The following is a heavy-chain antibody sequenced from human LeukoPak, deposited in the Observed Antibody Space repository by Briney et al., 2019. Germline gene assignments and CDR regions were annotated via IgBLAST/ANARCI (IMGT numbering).Heavy chain of an antibody. CDR1: GGSISSSSYY. CDR3: ARLDFWSGYYGYNWFDP. V-gene: IGHV4-39*01. J-gene: IGHJ5*02. D-gene: IGHD3-3*01. CDR2: IYYSGST. Sequence: SETLSLTCTVSGGSISSSSYYWGWNRQPPGKGLEWIGSIYYSGSTYYNPSLKSRVTISVDTSKDQFSLKLSSVTAADTAVYYCARLDFWSGYYGYNWFDPWGQGTLVTVSS.